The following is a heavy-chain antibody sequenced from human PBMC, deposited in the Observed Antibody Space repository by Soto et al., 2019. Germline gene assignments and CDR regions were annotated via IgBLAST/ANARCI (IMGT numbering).Heavy chain of an antibody. CDR3: AKGYYYGSGPQEWFDP. V-gene: IGHV3-23*01. Sequence: PGGSLRLSCAGSGLTFSNDAMSWVRQAPGKGLEWVAGVRSNGGSVFYADTVKGRFTVSRDNSKKTVYLQMNSLRVEDTAVYYCAKGYYYGSGPQEWFDPWGQGTLVTVSS. CDR1: GLTFSNDA. CDR2: VRSNGGSV. D-gene: IGHD3-10*01. J-gene: IGHJ5*02.